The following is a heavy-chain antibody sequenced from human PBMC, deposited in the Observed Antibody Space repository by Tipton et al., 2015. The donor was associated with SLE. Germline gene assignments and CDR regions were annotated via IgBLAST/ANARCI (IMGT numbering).Heavy chain of an antibody. D-gene: IGHD2-8*02. CDR1: GFTFNSYA. Sequence: SLRLSCAASGFTFNSYAMSWVRQAPGKGLEWVSVVYNDGSTQYADSVKGRFTISGDSSKDTLYLQMNSLRVEDTAVYYCAKDWGTGDVYYFQHWGQGTLVTVSS. V-gene: IGHV3-23*03. CDR3: AKDWGTGDVYYFQH. J-gene: IGHJ1*01. CDR2: VYNDGST.